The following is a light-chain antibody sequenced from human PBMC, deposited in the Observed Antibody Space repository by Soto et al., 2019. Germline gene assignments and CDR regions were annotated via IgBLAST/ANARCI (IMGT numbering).Light chain of an antibody. J-gene: IGKJ1*01. V-gene: IGKV1-5*01. CDR3: QQYNRYSGM. Sequence: DIQMTQSPLTLSASVGDRVTITCRASQSINNWLAWYQQKPGKAPKLLLYGASSRDSGVPPRFSGSGYGTEFTLSLSSLQPDDFATYYCQQYNRYSGMFGQGTKVEV. CDR2: GAS. CDR1: QSINNW.